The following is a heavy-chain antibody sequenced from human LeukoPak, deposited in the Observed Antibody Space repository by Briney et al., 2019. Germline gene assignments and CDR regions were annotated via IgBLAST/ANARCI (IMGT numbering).Heavy chain of an antibody. Sequence: SETLSLTCTVSGGSISSGGYYWSWIRQHPGKGLEWIGYIYYSGSTYYNPSLKSRVTISVDTSNNQFSLKLSSVTAADTAVYYCARDRSGGSGSFDYWGQGTLVTVSS. CDR3: ARDRSGGSGSFDY. CDR1: GGSISSGGYY. D-gene: IGHD3-10*01. V-gene: IGHV4-31*03. J-gene: IGHJ4*02. CDR2: IYYSGST.